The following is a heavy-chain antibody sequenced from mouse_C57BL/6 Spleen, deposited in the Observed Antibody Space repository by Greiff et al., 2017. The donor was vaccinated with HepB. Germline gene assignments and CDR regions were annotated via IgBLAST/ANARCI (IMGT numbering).Heavy chain of an antibody. V-gene: IGHV15-2*01. CDR1: DSEVFPIAY. D-gene: IGHD2-4*01. Sequence: QVQLKESGSELRSPGSSVKLSCKDFDSEVFPIAYMSWVRQKPGHGFEWIGGILPSIGRTIYGEKFEDKATLDADTLSNTAYLELNSLTSEDSAIYYCARGGLRRGDPFYAMDYWGQGTSVTVSS. CDR3: ARGGLRRGDPFYAMDY. CDR2: ILPSIGRT. J-gene: IGHJ4*01.